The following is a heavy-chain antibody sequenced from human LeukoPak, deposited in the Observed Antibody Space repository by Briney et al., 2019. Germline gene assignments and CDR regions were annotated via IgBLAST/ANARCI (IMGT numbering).Heavy chain of an antibody. V-gene: IGHV4-59*11. CDR1: GGSISGHY. J-gene: IGHJ4*02. CDR2: IYSSEDT. Sequence: SETLSLTCTVSGGSISGHYWSWIRQPPGKGLEWIGNIYSSEDTNSNPSLKSRVTISEDTSKNQFFLNLISVTAADTAVYYCARGVHYYDSSGYPIPYYFDFWGQGSLVTVSS. D-gene: IGHD3-22*01. CDR3: ARGVHYYDSSGYPIPYYFDF.